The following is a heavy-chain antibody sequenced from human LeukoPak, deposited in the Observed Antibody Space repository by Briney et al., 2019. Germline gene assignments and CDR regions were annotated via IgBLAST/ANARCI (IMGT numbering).Heavy chain of an antibody. CDR2: IHRDGTST. J-gene: IGHJ2*01. V-gene: IGHV3-74*01. CDR1: GFTFSTYW. Sequence: PGGSLRLSCAASGFTFSTYWMHWVRQIPGKGLVWVSRIHRDGTSTHYADSVRGRFRISRDNAEDTLYLQMNSLRAEDTAIYYCAREQETAGNWFFDLWGRGTLVTVSS. CDR3: AREQETAGNWFFDL. D-gene: IGHD6-13*01.